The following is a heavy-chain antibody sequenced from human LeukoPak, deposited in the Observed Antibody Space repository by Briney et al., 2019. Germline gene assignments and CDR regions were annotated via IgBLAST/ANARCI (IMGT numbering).Heavy chain of an antibody. CDR2: ISGSGGST. CDR3: AKDDIVVVVAAYYYGMDV. J-gene: IGHJ6*02. Sequence: GGSLRLSCAASGFTFSSYAMSCVRQAPGKGLEWVSAISGSGGSTYYAHSVKGRFTISRDNSKNTLYLQMNSLRAEDTAVYYCAKDDIVVVVAAYYYGMDVWGQGTTVTVSS. D-gene: IGHD2-15*01. V-gene: IGHV3-23*01. CDR1: GFTFSSYA.